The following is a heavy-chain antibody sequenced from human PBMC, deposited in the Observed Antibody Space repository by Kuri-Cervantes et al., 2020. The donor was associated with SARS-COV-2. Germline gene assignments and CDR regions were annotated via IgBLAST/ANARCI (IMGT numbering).Heavy chain of an antibody. D-gene: IGHD6-19*01. V-gene: IGHV3-7*01. Sequence: GESLKISCAASGFTFSNYWMHWVRQAPGNGLEWVANIKQDESEKFYVDSVKGRFTVSRDNAKNSLYLQMNSLRAEDTAVYYCARAYSTAWHLVYWGQGILVTVSS. J-gene: IGHJ4*02. CDR1: GFTFSNYW. CDR2: IKQDESEK. CDR3: ARAYSTAWHLVY.